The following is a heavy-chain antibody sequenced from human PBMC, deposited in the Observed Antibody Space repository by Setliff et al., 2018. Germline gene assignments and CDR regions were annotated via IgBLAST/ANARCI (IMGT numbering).Heavy chain of an antibody. CDR3: AGGRIAERPEAIDY. Sequence: SETLSLTCAVYGESFDSHYWTWIRQPPGERLEWIGEINHRGFTDYKPSLKSRLTMSVDTSRNQFSLNLGSVTAADTGVYYCAGGRIAERPEAIDYWGQGTPVTVSS. J-gene: IGHJ4*02. CDR1: GESFDSHY. CDR2: INHRGFT. D-gene: IGHD6-6*01. V-gene: IGHV4-34*01.